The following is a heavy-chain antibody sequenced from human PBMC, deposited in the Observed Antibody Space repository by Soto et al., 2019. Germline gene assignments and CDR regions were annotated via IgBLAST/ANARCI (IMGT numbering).Heavy chain of an antibody. CDR3: ARPPPEYQGAQEYYYYYMDV. V-gene: IGHV4-39*01. CDR2: IYYSGST. J-gene: IGHJ6*03. CDR1: GGSISSSSYY. Sequence: SETLSLTCTVSGGSISSSSYYWGWIRQPPGKGMELIWSIYYSGSTYYNPSLKSRVTISVDTSKNQFSLKLSSVTAADTAVYYCARPPPEYQGAQEYYYYYMDVWGKGTTVTVS. D-gene: IGHD2-2*01.